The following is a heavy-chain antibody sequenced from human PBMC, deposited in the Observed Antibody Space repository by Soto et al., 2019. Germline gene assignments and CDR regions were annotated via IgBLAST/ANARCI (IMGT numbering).Heavy chain of an antibody. CDR1: GYTFTSYA. V-gene: IGHV1-3*01. D-gene: IGHD2-2*01. Sequence: ASVKVSCKASGYTFTSYAMHWVRQAPGQRLEWMGWINAGNGNTKYSQKFQGRVTITRDTSASIAYMELSSLRSEDTAVYYCARGLEVVVPGNMVRGGRSYYCYYHRDVWGKGTTV. CDR2: INAGNGNT. J-gene: IGHJ6*03. CDR3: ARGLEVVVPGNMVRGGRSYYCYYHRDV.